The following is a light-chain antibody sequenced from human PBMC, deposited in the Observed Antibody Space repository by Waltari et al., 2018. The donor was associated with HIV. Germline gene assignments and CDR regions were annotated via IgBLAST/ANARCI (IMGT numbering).Light chain of an antibody. Sequence: DIQMTQSPSSLSASVGDRITITCRASQGIRNDLGWYQQQPGKAPKRLIYAASSLQSGVPSRFSGSGSGTEFTLTISSLRPEDFATYYCQQYDSYWTFGQGTKVEIK. J-gene: IGKJ1*01. CDR3: QQYDSYWT. CDR1: QGIRND. V-gene: IGKV1-17*01. CDR2: AAS.